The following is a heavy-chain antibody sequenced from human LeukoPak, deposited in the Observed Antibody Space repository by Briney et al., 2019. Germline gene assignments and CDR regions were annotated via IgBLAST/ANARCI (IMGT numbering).Heavy chain of an antibody. Sequence: PGGSLRLSCAASGFTFSSFWMSWIRQAPGKGLEWVSGISNSGGATYYADSVKGRFTISRDNSKNTLYLQMNSLRAEDTAVYYCATGRRYRSSPIDYWGQGTLVTVSS. CDR1: GFTFSSFW. V-gene: IGHV3-23*01. CDR3: ATGRRYRSSPIDY. D-gene: IGHD6-13*01. J-gene: IGHJ4*02. CDR2: ISNSGGAT.